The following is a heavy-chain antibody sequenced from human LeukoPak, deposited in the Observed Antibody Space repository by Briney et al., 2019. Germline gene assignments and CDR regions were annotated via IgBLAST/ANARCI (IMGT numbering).Heavy chain of an antibody. J-gene: IGHJ6*02. CDR2: IWFDGKNK. V-gene: IGHV3-33*01. CDR3: ARDRHCANGVCHSPLGMDV. Sequence: PGGSLRLSCAASGFTFSSYGMHWVRQAPGKGLERVADIWFDGKNKHFADSVKGRFTISRDNSKNTMYLQINSLRAEDTAVYYCARDRHCANGVCHSPLGMDVWGQGTTVTVSS. D-gene: IGHD2-8*01. CDR1: GFTFSSYG.